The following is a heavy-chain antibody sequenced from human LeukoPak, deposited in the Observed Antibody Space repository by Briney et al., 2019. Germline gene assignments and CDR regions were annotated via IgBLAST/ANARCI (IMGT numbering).Heavy chain of an antibody. CDR1: GFTFSTHD. CDR2: ISSSGRTI. V-gene: IGHV3-48*03. Sequence: GGSLRLSCAASGFTFSTHDLNWVRQAPGKGLEWVSFISSSGRTIYYADSVKGRFTISRDNAKNSLYLQMNSLRAEDTAVYYCASLYSSGVDYWGQGTLVTVSS. J-gene: IGHJ4*02. D-gene: IGHD6-25*01. CDR3: ASLYSSGVDY.